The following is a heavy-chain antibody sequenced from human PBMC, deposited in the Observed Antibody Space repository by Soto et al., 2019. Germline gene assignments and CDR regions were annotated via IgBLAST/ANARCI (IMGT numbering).Heavy chain of an antibody. CDR1: GYTFTSYG. D-gene: IGHD1-1*01. CDR2: ISAHTGNP. Sequence: QVHLVQSGAEVKKPGASVKVSCKGSGYTFTSYGITWVRQAPGQGLEWMGWISAHTGNPDSPQKLQDRVTVTRDTSTSTAYMELRSLRSDDTAVYYCARGRYGDYWGQGALVTVSS. V-gene: IGHV1-18*01. CDR3: ARGRYGDY. J-gene: IGHJ4*02.